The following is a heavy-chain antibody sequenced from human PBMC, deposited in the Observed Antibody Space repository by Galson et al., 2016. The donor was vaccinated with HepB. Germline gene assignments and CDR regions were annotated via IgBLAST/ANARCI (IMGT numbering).Heavy chain of an antibody. CDR3: AKVPSMVRGF. D-gene: IGHD3-10*01. CDR1: GFTFSRIA. V-gene: IGHV3-30*04. Sequence: SLRLSCAASGFTFSRIAMHWVRQAPGKGLKWVAVISYDGGSNYYADSVKGRFTISRDNSKNTLYLQTNSLRAEDTAVYYCAKVPSMVRGFWGQGTMVTVSS. CDR2: ISYDGGSN. J-gene: IGHJ3*01.